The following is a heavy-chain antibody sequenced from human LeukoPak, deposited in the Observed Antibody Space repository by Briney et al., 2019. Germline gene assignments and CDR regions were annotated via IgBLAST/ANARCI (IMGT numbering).Heavy chain of an antibody. J-gene: IGHJ6*02. Sequence: GGSLRLSCAASGFTFSSCDMHWVRQATGKGLEWVSAIGTAGDTYYPGSVKGRFTISRENAKNSLYLQMNSLRAEDTAVYYCAREPSVTTTTYYYGMDVWGQGTTVTVSS. V-gene: IGHV3-13*01. CDR1: GFTFSSCD. D-gene: IGHD4-17*01. CDR3: AREPSVTTTTYYYGMDV. CDR2: IGTAGDT.